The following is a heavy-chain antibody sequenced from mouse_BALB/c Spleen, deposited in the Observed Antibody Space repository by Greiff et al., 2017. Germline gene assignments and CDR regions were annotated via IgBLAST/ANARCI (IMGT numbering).Heavy chain of an antibody. V-gene: IGHV5-17*02. CDR1: GFTFSSFG. Sequence: EVQLVESGGGLVQPGGSRKLSCAASGFTFSSFGMHWVRQSPEKGLEWVAYISSGSSTIYYADTVKGRFTITRDKPKNTLFLQMTSLRSEDTAMYNCARSGILYYFDYWGQGTTLTVSS. J-gene: IGHJ2*01. CDR3: ARSGILYYFDY. D-gene: IGHD3-1*01. CDR2: ISSGSSTI.